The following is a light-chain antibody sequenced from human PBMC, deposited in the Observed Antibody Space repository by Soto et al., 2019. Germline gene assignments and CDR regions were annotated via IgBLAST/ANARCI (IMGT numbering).Light chain of an antibody. V-gene: IGLV1-40*01. Sequence: QSVLTQPPSVSGAPGQMVTISFTGSYSNIGAGYDVPWYQQLPGTAPKLLIYGNSNRTSGVPDRLSGSKSGTSASLAITGLHAEYEADYDCQSYDNNLSGSVFGGGTKLTVL. CDR3: QSYDNNLSGSV. CDR1: YSNIGAGYD. J-gene: IGLJ2*01. CDR2: GNS.